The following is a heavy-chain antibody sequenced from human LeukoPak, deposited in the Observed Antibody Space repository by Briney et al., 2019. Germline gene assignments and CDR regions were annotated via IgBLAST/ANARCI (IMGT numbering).Heavy chain of an antibody. J-gene: IGHJ4*02. V-gene: IGHV3-30*02. CDR2: VHNDGDTK. CDR1: GFTFSSYY. D-gene: IGHD3-9*01. Sequence: GGSLRLSCAASGFTFSSYYMHWVRQAPGKCLEWEAVVHNDGDTKYFGDSVKGRFTISRDNSKNTLYLQMNSLRAEDTAVYYCATGTGYYYDRWGQGTLVTVAS. CDR3: ATGTGYYYDR.